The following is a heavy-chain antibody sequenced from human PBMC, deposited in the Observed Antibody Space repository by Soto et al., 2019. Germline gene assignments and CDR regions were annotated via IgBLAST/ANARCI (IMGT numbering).Heavy chain of an antibody. J-gene: IGHJ4*02. V-gene: IGHV5-51*01. CDR2: IYPGDSDT. CDR1: GYKVSTWHNFTSYW. D-gene: IGHD3-16*01. CDR3: ARRATYYHYFDY. Sequence: PGESLKISCMGSGYKVSTWHNFTSYWIAWVRQMPGEGLEWMGIIYPGDSDTRYSPSFQGQVTISADKSINSVYLQWSSLKASDTAMYYCARRATYYHYFDYWGQGTLVTVSS.